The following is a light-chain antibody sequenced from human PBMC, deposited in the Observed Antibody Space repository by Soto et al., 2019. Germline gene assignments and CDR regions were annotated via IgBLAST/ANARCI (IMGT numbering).Light chain of an antibody. J-gene: IGKJ1*01. CDR2: SAS. CDR1: QSISDT. V-gene: IGKV3-15*01. CDR3: QQYNNWPWT. Sequence: EILMTQSPATLSVSPGGRATLSCWASQSISDTLAWYQQKPGQAPRLLIYSASRGATGFPARFSGSGSGTDFTLTISRLQSEDFAVYYCQQYNNWPWTFGPGTKWIS.